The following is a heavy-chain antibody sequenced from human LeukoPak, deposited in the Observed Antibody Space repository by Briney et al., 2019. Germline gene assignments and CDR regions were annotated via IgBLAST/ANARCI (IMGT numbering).Heavy chain of an antibody. Sequence: GGSLRLSCAASGFTFSSYAMSCGREAPGEGLEWVSAISGSGGSTYYADSVKGRFTISRDNSKNTLYLQMNSLRAEDTAVYYCAKARQGLRLGESDYWGQGTLATVSS. CDR2: ISGSGGST. CDR1: GFTFSSYA. D-gene: IGHD3-16*01. V-gene: IGHV3-23*01. CDR3: AKARQGLRLGESDY. J-gene: IGHJ4*02.